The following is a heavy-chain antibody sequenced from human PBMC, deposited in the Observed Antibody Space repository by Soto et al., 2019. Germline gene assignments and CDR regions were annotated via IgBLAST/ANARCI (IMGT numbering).Heavy chain of an antibody. CDR3: ARENYGDAFDF. J-gene: IGHJ4*02. CDR2: SNSGGTSI. CDR1: GFTVTSYE. Sequence: EVQLVEAGGGLVEPGGSLRLSCAASGFTVTSYEMRWVRQAPGKGLEWVSYSNSGGTSIKYADSVKGRFTISRDNARNSLYLQMNSLRDEDTAVYYCARENYGDAFDFWGQGALVTVSS. D-gene: IGHD4-17*01. V-gene: IGHV3-48*03.